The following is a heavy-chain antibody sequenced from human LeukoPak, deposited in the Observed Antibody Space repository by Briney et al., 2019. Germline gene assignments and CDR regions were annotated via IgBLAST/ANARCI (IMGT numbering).Heavy chain of an antibody. CDR2: ISAYNGNT. D-gene: IGHD6-13*01. CDR3: ARGRAIAAAGRRWYFDL. J-gene: IGHJ2*01. Sequence: GASVKVSCTASGYTFTSYGISWVRQAPGQGLQWMGWISAYNGNTNYAQKLQGRVTMTTDTSTSTAYMELRSLRSDDTAVYYCARGRAIAAAGRRWYFDLWGRGTLVTVSS. CDR1: GYTFTSYG. V-gene: IGHV1-18*01.